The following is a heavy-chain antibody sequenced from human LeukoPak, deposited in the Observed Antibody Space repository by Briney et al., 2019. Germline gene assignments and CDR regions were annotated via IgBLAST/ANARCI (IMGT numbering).Heavy chain of an antibody. CDR1: GRTVTIYA. CDR2: IIPILGLA. CDR3: ARGSGYCSSTSCLWDYYYYYGMDV. Sequence: SVTVSFKASGRTVTIYANIWVRIPPGQGLEWKGNIIPILGLANYSQKFQGRVSITADKSTSTAYMELSSLRSEDTAVYYCARGSGYCSSTSCLWDYYYYYGMDVWGQGTTVTVSS. J-gene: IGHJ6*02. V-gene: IGHV1-69*04. D-gene: IGHD2-2*01.